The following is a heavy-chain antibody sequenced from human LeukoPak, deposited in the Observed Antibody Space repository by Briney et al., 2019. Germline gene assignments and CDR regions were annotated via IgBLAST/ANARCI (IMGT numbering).Heavy chain of an antibody. V-gene: IGHV4-4*02. J-gene: IGHJ4*02. Sequence: AGGSLRLSCAASGFTFSNYAMSWVRQPPGQGLEWIGEIHRAGRTRYNPSLKSRVTISMDYSKNQFSLKLTSVTAADTAIYYCGKTDIYFNPIDYWGPGSLVTVSS. CDR1: GFTFSNYAM. CDR3: GKTDIYFNPIDY. CDR2: IHRAGRT. D-gene: IGHD3-9*01.